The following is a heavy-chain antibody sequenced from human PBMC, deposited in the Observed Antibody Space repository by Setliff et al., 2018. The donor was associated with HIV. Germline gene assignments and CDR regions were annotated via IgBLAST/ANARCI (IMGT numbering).Heavy chain of an antibody. CDR3: ARGHYGA. CDR1: GFSVTSVY. V-gene: IGHV3-53*01. D-gene: IGHD4-17*01. J-gene: IGHJ4*02. Sequence: GESLKISCAASGFSVTSVYMRWVRQAPGKGLEWVSVIYDDGNTYYADSVKGRFTVSRDGSKDTLFLEMNYLRAEDTAVYYCARGHYGAWGQGTLVTVSS. CDR2: IYDDGNT.